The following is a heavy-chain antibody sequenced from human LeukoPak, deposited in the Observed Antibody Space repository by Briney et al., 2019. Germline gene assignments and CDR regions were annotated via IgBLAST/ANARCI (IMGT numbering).Heavy chain of an antibody. CDR1: GSTFSNAW. J-gene: IGHJ4*02. D-gene: IGHD4-17*01. CDR3: TTLSGLTVTSYYFDY. Sequence: GGSLRLSCAASGSTFSNAWMSWVRQAPGKGLEWVGRIKSKTDGGTTDYAASVKGRFTISRDDSKNTLYLQMNSLKTEDTAVYYCTTLSGLTVTSYYFDYWGQGTLVTVSS. CDR2: IKSKTDGGTT. V-gene: IGHV3-15*01.